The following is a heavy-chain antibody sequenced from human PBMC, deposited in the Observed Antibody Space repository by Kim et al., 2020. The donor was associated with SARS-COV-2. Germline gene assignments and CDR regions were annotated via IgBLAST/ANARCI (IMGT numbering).Heavy chain of an antibody. CDR3: ARDLLQPTDRKYYYYGMDV. V-gene: IGHV3-33*01. CDR1: GFTFSSYG. Sequence: GGSLRLSCAASGFTFSSYGMHWVRQAPGKGLEWVAVIWYDGSNKYYADSVKGRFTISRDNSKNTLYLQMNSLRAEDTAVYYCARDLLQPTDRKYYYYGMDVWGQGTTVTVSS. CDR2: IWYDGSNK. D-gene: IGHD4-4*01. J-gene: IGHJ6*02.